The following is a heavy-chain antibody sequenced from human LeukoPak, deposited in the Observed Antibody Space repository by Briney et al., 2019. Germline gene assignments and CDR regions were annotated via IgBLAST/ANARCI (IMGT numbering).Heavy chain of an antibody. J-gene: IGHJ6*03. D-gene: IGHD4-17*01. V-gene: IGHV4-4*07. CDR2: IYTSGST. Sequence: SETLSLTCAVYGGSFSGYYWSRIRQPAGKGLEWIGRIYTSGSTNYNPSLKSRVTMSVDTSKNQFSLKLSSVTAADTAVYYCARDLGTVTTPTYYYYYMDVWGKGTTVTVSS. CDR3: ARDLGTVTTPTYYYYYMDV. CDR1: GGSFSGYY.